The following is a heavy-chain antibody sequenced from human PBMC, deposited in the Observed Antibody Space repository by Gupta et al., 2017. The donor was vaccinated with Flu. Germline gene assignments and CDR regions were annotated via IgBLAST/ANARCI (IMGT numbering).Heavy chain of an antibody. CDR1: GFSLTTSGMC. CDR2: VDWDDEK. D-gene: IGHD5-18*01. Sequence: SGFSLTTSGMCVSWIRQPPGKALEWLGLVDWDDEKHYSTSLKTRLSISRDTSKNQVVLTMTNMDPMDTATYFCGRSRGYIYGYVDQWGQGALVTVSS. CDR3: GRSRGYIYGYVDQ. V-gene: IGHV2-70*12. J-gene: IGHJ4*02.